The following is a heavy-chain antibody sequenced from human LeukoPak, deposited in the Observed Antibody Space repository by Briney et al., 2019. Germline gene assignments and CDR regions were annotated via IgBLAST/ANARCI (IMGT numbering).Heavy chain of an antibody. J-gene: IGHJ5*02. CDR1: GGSISSSSYY. V-gene: IGHV4-39*07. Sequence: SETLSLTCTVSGGSISSSSYYWGWIRQPPGKGLEWIGSIYYSGSTYYNPSLKSRVTISVDTSKNQFSLKLSSVTAADTAVYYCARDLAVAGTWWFDPWGQGTLVTVSS. CDR3: ARDLAVAGTWWFDP. D-gene: IGHD6-19*01. CDR2: IYYSGST.